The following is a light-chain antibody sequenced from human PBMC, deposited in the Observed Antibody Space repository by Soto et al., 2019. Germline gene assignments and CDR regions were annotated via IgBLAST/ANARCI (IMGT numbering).Light chain of an antibody. V-gene: IGKV2-28*01. Sequence: DIVMTQSPLSLPVTPGEPASISCRSSQSLLHSNGYNYLDWYLKKPGQSQQLLIYLGSNRASGVPDRFSGSGSDTDFTLKISRVEAEDVGVYYCMQALQTPITFGQGTRLEIK. CDR2: LGS. CDR3: MQALQTPIT. J-gene: IGKJ5*01. CDR1: QSLLHSNGYNY.